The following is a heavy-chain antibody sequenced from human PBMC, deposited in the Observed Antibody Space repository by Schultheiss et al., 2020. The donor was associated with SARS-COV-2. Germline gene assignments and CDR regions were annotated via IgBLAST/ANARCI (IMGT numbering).Heavy chain of an antibody. J-gene: IGHJ3*02. Sequence: GGSLRLSCAASGFTFSSYAMHWVRQAPGKGLEWVAVISYDGSNKYYADSVKGRFTISRDNAKNSLYLQMNSLRAEDTAVYYCASLLPSGWKTETSSVWAFDIWGQGTMVTVSS. CDR2: ISYDGSNK. CDR3: ASLLPSGWKTETSSVWAFDI. D-gene: IGHD6-19*01. V-gene: IGHV3-30*04. CDR1: GFTFSSYA.